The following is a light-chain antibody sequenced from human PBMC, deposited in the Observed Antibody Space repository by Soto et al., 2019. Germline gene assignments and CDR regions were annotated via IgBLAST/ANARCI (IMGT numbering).Light chain of an antibody. CDR3: QQHSAWPLT. J-gene: IGKJ4*01. V-gene: IGKV3-15*01. Sequence: EIVMTQSPATLSVSPGERATLFCRASQSVRSNFLAWYQQKPGQAPSLLIYGASIRATGIPARFSGSGSGTEFTLTINSLQSEDFAVDYCQQHSAWPLTFGGETKVEIK. CDR2: GAS. CDR1: QSVRSN.